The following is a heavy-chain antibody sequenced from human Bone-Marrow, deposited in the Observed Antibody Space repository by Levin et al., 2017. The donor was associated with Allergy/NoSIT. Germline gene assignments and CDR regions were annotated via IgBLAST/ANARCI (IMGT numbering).Heavy chain of an antibody. Sequence: SETLSLTCTVSGGPVRSSSHYWGWIRQPPGKGLEWIGTIYFTGRTYFHPSLRSRVTMSVDTSKNQFSLRLTSVTAADTAVYFCAGFSSAWATLPPTQVGGCFDYWGQGALVTVSS. CDR1: GGPVRSSSHY. V-gene: IGHV4-39*01. CDR2: IYFTGRT. CDR3: AGFSSAWATLPPTQVGGCFDY. D-gene: IGHD6-19*01. J-gene: IGHJ4*02.